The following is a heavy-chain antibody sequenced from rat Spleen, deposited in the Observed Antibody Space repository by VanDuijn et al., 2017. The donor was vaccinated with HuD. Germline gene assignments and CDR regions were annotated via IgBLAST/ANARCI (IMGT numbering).Heavy chain of an antibody. CDR3: TRHAVTTGVDYFDY. D-gene: IGHD1-11*01. J-gene: IGHJ2*01. CDR1: GFTFSDYN. V-gene: IGHV5-7*01. Sequence: EVQLVESGGGLVEPGRSLKLSCVASGFTFSDYNMAWVRQAPKKGLEWVATISYNGRGTYYGDSVQGRFTISRDSAESTLSLQMDSLRSEDTATYFCTRHAVTTGVDYFDYWGQGVVVTVSS. CDR2: ISYNGRGT.